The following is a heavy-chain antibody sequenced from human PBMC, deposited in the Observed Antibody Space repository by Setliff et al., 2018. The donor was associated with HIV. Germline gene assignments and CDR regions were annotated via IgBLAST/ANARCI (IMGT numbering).Heavy chain of an antibody. CDR3: ARVGGKGYSNFLDS. V-gene: IGHV4-61*02. Sequence: SETLSLTCIVSSGSIHSGSYYWSWIRQPVGKGLEWIGRIYTSGSTDYKPSLKSRVAISDDTSKNHFSLNLTSVTAADTAIYFCARVGGKGYSNFLDSWGQGLLVTVSS. CDR1: SGSIHSGSYY. CDR2: IYTSGST. D-gene: IGHD2-15*01. J-gene: IGHJ4*02.